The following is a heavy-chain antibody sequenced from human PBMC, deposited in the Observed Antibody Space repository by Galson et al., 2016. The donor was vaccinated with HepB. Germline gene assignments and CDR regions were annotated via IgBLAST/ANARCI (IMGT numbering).Heavy chain of an antibody. Sequence: QSGAEVKKSGESLKISCKGSGYSFASYWIAWVRQMPGKGLDWVGSISPRDSETKYSPSFQGHVTISADKSSATAYLRWDSLKASDTALYYCVRLGTTVTTPVVYWGLGTLVTVSS. CDR1: GYSFASYW. J-gene: IGHJ4*02. D-gene: IGHD4-17*01. CDR2: ISPRDSET. V-gene: IGHV5-51*01. CDR3: VRLGTTVTTPVVY.